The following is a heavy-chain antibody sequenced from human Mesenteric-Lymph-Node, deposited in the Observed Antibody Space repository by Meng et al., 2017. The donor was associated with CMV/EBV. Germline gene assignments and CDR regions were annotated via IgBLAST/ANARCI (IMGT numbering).Heavy chain of an antibody. J-gene: IGHJ3*02. V-gene: IGHV3-15*01. CDR1: GFTFSSHA. Sequence: GESLKISCAASGFTFSSHAMHWVRQAPGKGLEWVGRIKSKTDGGTTDYAAPVKGRFTISRDDSKNTLYLQMNSLKTEDTAVYYCTTSSSTSPIWGQGTMVTVSS. CDR3: TTSSSTSPI. D-gene: IGHD2-2*01. CDR2: IKSKTDGGTT.